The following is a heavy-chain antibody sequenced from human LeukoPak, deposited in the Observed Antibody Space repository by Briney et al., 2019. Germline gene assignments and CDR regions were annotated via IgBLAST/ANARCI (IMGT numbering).Heavy chain of an antibody. D-gene: IGHD6-19*01. J-gene: IGHJ3*02. CDR1: GYTFTSYA. Sequence: ASVKVSCKASGYTFTSYAMNWVRQAPGQGLEWMGWINAGNGNTKYSQKFQGRVTITRDTSASTAYMELSSLRSEDTAVYYCARDLYSSGWYGAFDIWGQGTMVTVSS. CDR3: ARDLYSSGWYGAFDI. CDR2: INAGNGNT. V-gene: IGHV1-3*01.